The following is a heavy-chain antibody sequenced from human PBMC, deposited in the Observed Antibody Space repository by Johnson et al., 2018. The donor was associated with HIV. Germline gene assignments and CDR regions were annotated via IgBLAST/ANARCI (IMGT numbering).Heavy chain of an antibody. V-gene: IGHV3-7*01. J-gene: IGHJ3*02. CDR3: ARSDASDI. Sequence: VQLVESGGGLVQPGASLRLSCAASGFTFRNFWMNWVRQAPGKGLVWVANINQEGGGKYYVDSVKGRFTIARDNAKNSLYLQMNNLRAEDTAIYYCARSDASDIWGQGTMVTVSS. CDR2: INQEGGGK. CDR1: GFTFRNFW.